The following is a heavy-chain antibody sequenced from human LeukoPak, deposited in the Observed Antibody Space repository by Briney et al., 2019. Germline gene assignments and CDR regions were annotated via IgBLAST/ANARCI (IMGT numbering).Heavy chain of an antibody. J-gene: IGHJ5*02. CDR1: GGSISSYY. CDR2: IYTSGST. Sequence: PETLSLTRTVSGGSISSYYWSWIRQPAGQRLEWIGRIYTSGSTNYNPSLKSRVTMSVYTSKNQFSLKLSSVTAADTAVYYCARDRNWELLYWFGPWGQGTLVTVSS. CDR3: ARDRNWELLYWFGP. V-gene: IGHV4-4*07. D-gene: IGHD1-26*01.